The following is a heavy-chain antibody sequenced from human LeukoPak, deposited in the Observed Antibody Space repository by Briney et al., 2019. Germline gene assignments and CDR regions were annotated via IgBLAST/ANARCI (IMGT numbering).Heavy chain of an antibody. CDR3: ATCIAVAGINYFDY. J-gene: IGHJ4*02. CDR2: INHSGST. Sequence: SETLSLTCAVAGGSISSSNWWSWVRQPPGKGLEWVGEINHSGSTNYNPSLKSRVSISVDKSKNQFSLKLSSVTAADTAVYYCATCIAVAGINYFDYWGQGTLVTVSS. D-gene: IGHD6-19*01. CDR1: GGSISSSNW. V-gene: IGHV4-4*02.